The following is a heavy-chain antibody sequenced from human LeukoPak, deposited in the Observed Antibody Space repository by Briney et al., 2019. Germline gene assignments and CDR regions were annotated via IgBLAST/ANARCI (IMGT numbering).Heavy chain of an antibody. CDR3: ARDYYDSSGYLYLFDY. J-gene: IGHJ4*02. CDR1: GGSISSYY. V-gene: IGHV4-4*07. CDR2: IYTSGST. Sequence: SETLSLTCTVSGGSISSYYWSWIRQPAGKGLEWIGRIYTSGSTNYNPSLKSRVTMSVDTSKNQFSLKLSSVTAADTAVYHCARDYYDSSGYLYLFDYWGQGTLVTVSS. D-gene: IGHD3-22*01.